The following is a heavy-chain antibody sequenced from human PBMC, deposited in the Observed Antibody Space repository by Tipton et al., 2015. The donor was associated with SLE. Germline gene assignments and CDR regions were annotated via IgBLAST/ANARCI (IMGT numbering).Heavy chain of an antibody. CDR3: GRGSGSRGAFDI. D-gene: IGHD1-26*01. Sequence: TLSLTCSVSGDSISSYSYYWGWIRQPPGKGLEWIGSIYYSGSTYYNPSLKSRVSISVDTSKNQFSLRLSSVTAADTAVYYCGRGSGSRGAFDIWGQGTMVTVSS. CDR2: IYYSGST. V-gene: IGHV4-39*07. CDR1: GDSISSYSYY. J-gene: IGHJ3*02.